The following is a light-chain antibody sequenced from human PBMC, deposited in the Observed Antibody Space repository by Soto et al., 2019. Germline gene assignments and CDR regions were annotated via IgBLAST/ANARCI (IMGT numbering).Light chain of an antibody. CDR1: QSVISSQ. V-gene: IGKV3-20*01. CDR2: GAS. CDR3: QQYGFSPIS. J-gene: IGKJ5*01. Sequence: EIVLTQSPGTLSLSPGERATLSCRASQSVISSQLAWYQQKPGQAPRLLIYGASSRATGVPDRFSGSGSGPEYTLTITRLEPEDFAVYSCQQYGFSPISFGQGTRLAIK.